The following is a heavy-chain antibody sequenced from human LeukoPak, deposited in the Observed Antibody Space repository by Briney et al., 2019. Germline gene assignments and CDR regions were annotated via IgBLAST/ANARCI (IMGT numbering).Heavy chain of an antibody. Sequence: PSETLSLTCAVSGDSISSSNWWTWVRQPPGKGLEWIGFIYYSGSTQYNPSLKSRVSVSGDMSKNQFSLRLSSVTAADTAVYFCARGYNYGPSLNWGQGTLVTVSS. D-gene: IGHD5-24*01. CDR1: GDSISSSNW. J-gene: IGHJ4*02. CDR3: ARGYNYGPSLN. CDR2: IYYSGST. V-gene: IGHV4-4*02.